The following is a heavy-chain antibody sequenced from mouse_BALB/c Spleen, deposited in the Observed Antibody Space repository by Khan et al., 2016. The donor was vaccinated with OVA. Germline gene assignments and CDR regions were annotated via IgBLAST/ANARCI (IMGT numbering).Heavy chain of an antibody. J-gene: IGHJ4*01. D-gene: IGHD2-2*01. CDR2: ISCYNGAT. CDR3: ARSHLLWLYARDY. CDR1: GYSFTGYY. Sequence: LVKTGASVKISCKTSGYSFTGYYMHWVKPSHGKSLEWIGYISCYNGATTYNQKFKGKATFTVDTSSRTAYMQFNSLTSEDSAVYYWARSHLLWLYARDYWGQGTSVTVSS. V-gene: IGHV1S34*01.